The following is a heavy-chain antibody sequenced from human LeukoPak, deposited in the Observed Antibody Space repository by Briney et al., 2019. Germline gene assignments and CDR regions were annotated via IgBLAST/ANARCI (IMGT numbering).Heavy chain of an antibody. D-gene: IGHD3-10*01. CDR2: MNPNSGNT. CDR3: ARANYYGAGKKDLDY. V-gene: IGHV1-8*01. J-gene: IGHJ4*02. CDR1: VYTFPPYD. Sequence: VSVTVSCKPSVYTFPPYDINWVQQAPGQGREWLGWMNPNSGNTGYAQKFQGRVTMTRNTSMSTAYMELTSLRSEDTAVYYCARANYYGAGKKDLDYWGQGTLVTVSS.